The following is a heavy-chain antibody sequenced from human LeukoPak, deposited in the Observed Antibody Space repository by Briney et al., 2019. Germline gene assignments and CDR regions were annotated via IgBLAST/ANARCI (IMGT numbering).Heavy chain of an antibody. D-gene: IGHD2-2*01. CDR1: GYTFTGHH. V-gene: IGHV1-2*02. Sequence: ASVKVSCKASGYTFTGHHMHWVRQAPGQGLEWMGWIDPNSGGTNYAQKLQGRVTMTTDTSTSTAYMELRSLRSDDTAVYYCARVAEDCSSTSCYAGVDYWGQGTLVTVSS. CDR2: IDPNSGGT. CDR3: ARVAEDCSSTSCYAGVDY. J-gene: IGHJ4*02.